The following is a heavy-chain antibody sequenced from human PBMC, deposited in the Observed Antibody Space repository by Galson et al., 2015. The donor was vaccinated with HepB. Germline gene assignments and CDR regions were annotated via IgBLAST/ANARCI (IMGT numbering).Heavy chain of an antibody. J-gene: IGHJ4*02. V-gene: IGHV3-30-3*01. CDR2: ISYDGSNK. Sequence: SLRLSCAASGFTFSSYAMHWVRQAPGKGLEWVAVISYDGSNKYYADSVKGRFTISRDNSKNTLYLQMNSLRAEDTAVYYCARGIEMATISYWGQGTLVTVSS. D-gene: IGHD5-24*01. CDR3: ARGIEMATISY. CDR1: GFTFSSYA.